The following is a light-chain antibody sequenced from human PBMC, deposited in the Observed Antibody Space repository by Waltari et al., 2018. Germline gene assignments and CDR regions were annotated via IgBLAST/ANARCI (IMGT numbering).Light chain of an antibody. CDR2: DAS. CDR3: QQYDTLPIT. Sequence: TQSPSSLSASVGDRVTITCQASQDISNSLNWYQQKPGKPPKLLIYDASNLHTGVPSNFSGSGSGTDFTFTISSLQPEDIATYYCQQYDTLPITFGQGTRLEIK. CDR1: QDISNS. V-gene: IGKV1-33*01. J-gene: IGKJ5*01.